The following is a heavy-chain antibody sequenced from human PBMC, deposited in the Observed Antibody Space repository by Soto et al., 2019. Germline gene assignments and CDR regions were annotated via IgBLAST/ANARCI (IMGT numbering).Heavy chain of an antibody. CDR3: ARARYCSGGSCYFDP. CDR1: GYSFTSYW. V-gene: IGHV5-51*03. Sequence: EVQLVQSGAEVKKPGESLKISCKGSGYSFTSYWIGWVRQMPGKGLEWMGIIYPGDSDTRYSPSFQGQVTISADKSISSAYLQWSSLKASDTAMYYCARARYCSGGSCYFDPLGQGTLVTGSS. J-gene: IGHJ5*02. CDR2: IYPGDSDT. D-gene: IGHD2-15*01.